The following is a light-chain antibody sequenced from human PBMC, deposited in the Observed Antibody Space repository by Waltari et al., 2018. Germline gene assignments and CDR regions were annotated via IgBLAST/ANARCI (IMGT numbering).Light chain of an antibody. J-gene: IGLJ1*01. CDR1: TSAVGYYNV. CDR2: EVS. CDR3: CSYAGGTTYV. V-gene: IGLV2-23*02. Sequence: QPALTQPASVSGSPGQSIPLSCPGTTSAVGYYNVASLYQQHPGKAPKFIIYEVSEGPSGVSNRFSGSKSGNTASLTISGLQAEDEADYYCCSYAGGTTYVFGTGTKVTVL.